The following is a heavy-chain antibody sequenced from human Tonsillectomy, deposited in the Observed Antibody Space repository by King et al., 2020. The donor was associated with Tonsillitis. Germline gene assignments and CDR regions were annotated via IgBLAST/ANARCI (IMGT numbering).Heavy chain of an antibody. CDR1: GGSFSSYY. Sequence: VQLQESGPGLVKPSETLSLTCTVSGGSFSSYYWSWIRQPAGRGLEWIGRIYTSGSTNYNPSLKSRVTMSVDTSNHQFSLRLRSVTAADTAVYFCAGTRSTSERLWGQGTLVTVSS. J-gene: IGHJ4*02. V-gene: IGHV4-4*07. CDR3: AGTRSTSERL. D-gene: IGHD6-25*01. CDR2: IYTSGST.